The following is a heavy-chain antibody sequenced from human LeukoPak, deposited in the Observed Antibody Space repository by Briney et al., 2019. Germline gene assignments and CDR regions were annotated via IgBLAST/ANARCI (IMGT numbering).Heavy chain of an antibody. Sequence: GGSLRLSCAASGFTFSNAWMSWVRQAPGKGLEWVGRIKSKTDGGTADYAAPVKGRFTISRDDSKNTLYLQMNSLKTEDTAVYYYTTDLGAVAGILTDYWGQGTLVTVSS. CDR2: IKSKTDGGTA. D-gene: IGHD6-19*01. CDR3: TTDLGAVAGILTDY. CDR1: GFTFSNAW. J-gene: IGHJ4*02. V-gene: IGHV3-15*01.